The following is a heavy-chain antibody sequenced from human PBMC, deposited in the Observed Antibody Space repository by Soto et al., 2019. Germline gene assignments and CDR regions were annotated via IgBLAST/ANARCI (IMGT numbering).Heavy chain of an antibody. Sequence: GGSLRVSSTAAGFTFSNYSMNWVRQAPGKGLEWVAVISYDGSNKYYTDSVKGRFTISRDNSKNTMYLQMNSLRAEDTAVYYCARGLISGSQRGHFDFWGQGTVVTVSS. CDR2: ISYDGSNK. J-gene: IGHJ4*02. CDR3: ARGLISGSQRGHFDF. D-gene: IGHD1-26*01. CDR1: GFTFSNYS. V-gene: IGHV3-30*03.